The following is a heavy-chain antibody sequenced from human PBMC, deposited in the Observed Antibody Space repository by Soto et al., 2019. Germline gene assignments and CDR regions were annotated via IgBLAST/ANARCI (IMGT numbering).Heavy chain of an antibody. CDR1: GGSISSGRFY. V-gene: IGHV4-31*03. Sequence: QVQLQESGPGLVKPSQTLTLTCTVSGGSISSGRFYWSWIRQHPGKGLEWIGHISDSGSSYYNPSLESRVPISVDTSKNQFSLKLSAVTAADTAVYFCARTTFYDVFTAYYSLFDYWGQGTMVTVSS. D-gene: IGHD3-9*01. CDR3: ARTTFYDVFTAYYSLFDY. J-gene: IGHJ4*02. CDR2: ISDSGSS.